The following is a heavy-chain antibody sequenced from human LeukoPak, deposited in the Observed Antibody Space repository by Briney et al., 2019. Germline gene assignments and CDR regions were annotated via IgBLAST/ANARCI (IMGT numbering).Heavy chain of an antibody. V-gene: IGHV1-2*02. J-gene: IGHJ4*02. CDR3: ARDAPHQRFDY. CDR2: IDLNTGDT. CDR1: AYTYIDYW. Sequence: GASVKVSCKAYAYTYIDYWIHWVRQAPGQGLEWMGRIDLNTGDTTSAQKFQGRVTMTRDTSISTVYLDLSGLGSDDTAVYYCARDAPHQRFDYWGQGTLVTVSS.